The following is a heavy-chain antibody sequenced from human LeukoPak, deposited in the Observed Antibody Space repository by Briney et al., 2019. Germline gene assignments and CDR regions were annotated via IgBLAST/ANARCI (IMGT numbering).Heavy chain of an antibody. CDR1: GFTFSDYY. V-gene: IGHV3-11*01. Sequence: GGSLRLCCAASGFTFSDYYMTWIRQAPGKGLEWVSYLSGSGASTFYADSVKGRFTISRDNAKNTFYLQMNNLSAGDTAVYYCAREKGGLVPFDYWGQGTLVTVSS. J-gene: IGHJ4*02. CDR3: AREKGGLVPFDY. D-gene: IGHD6-19*01. CDR2: LSGSGAST.